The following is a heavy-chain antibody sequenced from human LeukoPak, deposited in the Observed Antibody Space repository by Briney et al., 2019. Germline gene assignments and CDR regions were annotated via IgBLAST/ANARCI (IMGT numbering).Heavy chain of an antibody. J-gene: IGHJ3*02. Sequence: ASVKVSCKASGYTFTSYGISWVRQAPGQGLEWMGWISAYNGNTNYAQKLQGRVTMTTDTSTSTAYMELRSLRSDDTAVYYCARDFQRGHGAPGGAFDIWGQGTMVTVSS. D-gene: IGHD3-10*01. CDR2: ISAYNGNT. CDR1: GYTFTSYG. V-gene: IGHV1-18*01. CDR3: ARDFQRGHGAPGGAFDI.